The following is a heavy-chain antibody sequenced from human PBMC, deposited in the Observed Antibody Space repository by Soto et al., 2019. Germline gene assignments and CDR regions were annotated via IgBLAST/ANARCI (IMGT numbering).Heavy chain of an antibody. J-gene: IGHJ4*02. D-gene: IGHD6-13*01. CDR1: GFTFISYA. Sequence: GGSLRLSCAASGFTFISYAMHWVRQAPGKGLEWVAVISYDGSNKYYADSVKGRFTISRDNSKNTLYLQMNSLRAEDTAVYYCARDPSIAADYYFDYWGQGTLVTVSS. V-gene: IGHV3-30-3*01. CDR3: ARDPSIAADYYFDY. CDR2: ISYDGSNK.